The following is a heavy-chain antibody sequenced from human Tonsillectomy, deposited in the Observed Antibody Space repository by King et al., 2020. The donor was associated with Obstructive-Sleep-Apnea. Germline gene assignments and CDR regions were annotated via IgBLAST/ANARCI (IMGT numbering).Heavy chain of an antibody. Sequence: VQLVEAGGGVVQPGGSLRLSCAASGFIFSTYGMHWVRQAPGKGLEWVALISYDGGKIFYADSVKGRFTISRDNSKNTLELQMHSLGTEDTAVYFCVRDNVCRVRDSEIDYYHFYGMDVWGQGTTVAVS. J-gene: IGHJ6*02. V-gene: IGHV3-30*03. D-gene: IGHD3-10*01. CDR3: VRDNVCRVRDSEIDYYHFYGMDV. CDR2: ISYDGGKI. CDR1: GFIFSTYG.